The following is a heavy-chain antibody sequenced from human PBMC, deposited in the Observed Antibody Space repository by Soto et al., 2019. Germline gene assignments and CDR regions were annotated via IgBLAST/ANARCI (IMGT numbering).Heavy chain of an antibody. CDR3: AREGSYSAYNFAHGIQLWSFDF. V-gene: IGHV4-4*07. CDR1: GGSISIYY. J-gene: IGHJ4*02. D-gene: IGHD5-12*01. Sequence: PSETLSLTCTVSGGSISIYYWSWIRHPAGKGLEWIGRIYTSGSTNYNPSLKSRVAMSVDTSKNHFSLNLSSVTAADMAVYYCAREGSYSAYNFAHGIQLWSFDFWGQGALVTVSS. CDR2: IYTSGST.